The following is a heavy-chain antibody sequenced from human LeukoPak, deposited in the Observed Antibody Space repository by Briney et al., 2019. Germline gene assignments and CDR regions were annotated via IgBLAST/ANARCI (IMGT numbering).Heavy chain of an antibody. J-gene: IGHJ4*02. Sequence: PGGSLRLSCAASGFNLSNYSMSWVRQAPGKGLEWVSSISGSSRYISYADSVKGRFTISRDNAKNSLYLQMNSLRAEDTAVYYCARDLNLRGSPKYYFDQWGQGTLVTVSS. CDR1: GFNLSNYS. V-gene: IGHV3-21*01. CDR3: ARDLNLRGSPKYYFDQ. CDR2: ISGSSRYI. D-gene: IGHD3-10*01.